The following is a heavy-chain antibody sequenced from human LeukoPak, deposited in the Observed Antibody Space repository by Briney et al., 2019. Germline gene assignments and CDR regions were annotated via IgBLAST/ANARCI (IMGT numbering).Heavy chain of an antibody. D-gene: IGHD6-19*01. CDR1: GFTFSSYS. CDR2: ISSSSSYI. Sequence: PGGSLRLSCAASGFTFSSYSMNWVRQAPGKGLEWVSSISSSSSYIYYADSVKGRFTISRDNAKNSLYLQMNSLRAEDTAVYYCAGDGAVAGIVAGRLNWFDPWGQGTLVTVSS. J-gene: IGHJ5*02. V-gene: IGHV3-21*01. CDR3: AGDGAVAGIVAGRLNWFDP.